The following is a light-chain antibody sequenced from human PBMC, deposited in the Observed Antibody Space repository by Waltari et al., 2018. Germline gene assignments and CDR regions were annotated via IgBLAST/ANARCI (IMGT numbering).Light chain of an antibody. V-gene: IGLV1-40*01. CDR3: QSYDTSLRVV. CDR2: GST. CDR1: GSNIGAGYE. Sequence: QSVLTQPPSVSGAPGQRVTISCTGSGSNIGAGYEVHWYQQLPRAAPQLLIYGSTSRPLGVPDRFFGSTSGTSASLAITGLQAEDEADYYCQSYDTSLRVVFGGGTKLTVL. J-gene: IGLJ2*01.